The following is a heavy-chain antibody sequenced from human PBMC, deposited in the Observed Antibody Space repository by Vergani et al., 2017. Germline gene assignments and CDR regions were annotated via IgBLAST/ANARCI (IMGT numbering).Heavy chain of an antibody. J-gene: IGHJ4*02. D-gene: IGHD5-24*01. V-gene: IGHV3-23*04. CDR1: GFTFSSHA. Sequence: VQLVESGGGVVQPGRSLSLSCVASGFTFSSHAMSWVRQGHGQGLEWVSSIKNTGDSTHYADSVKGRFTISRDNSKNTLYLQMNSLRVEDTAVYYCGRESDNYNGGQGTLVTVSS. CDR2: IKNTGDST. CDR3: GRESDNYN.